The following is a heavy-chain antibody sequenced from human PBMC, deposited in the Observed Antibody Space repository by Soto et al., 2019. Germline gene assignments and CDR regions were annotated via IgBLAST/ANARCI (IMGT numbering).Heavy chain of an antibody. J-gene: IGHJ5*02. CDR2: IIPIFGTA. CDR3: ARDQSDGSCYSQSLRFDP. CDR1: VGTFSSYA. D-gene: IGHD3-10*01. V-gene: IGHV1-69*05. Sequence: VKVSCKASVGTFSSYAISWVRQAPGQGLEWMGGIIPIFGTANYAQKFQGRVTITTDESTSTAYMELSSLRSEDTAVYYCARDQSDGSCYSQSLRFDPWGQGTLVTVSS.